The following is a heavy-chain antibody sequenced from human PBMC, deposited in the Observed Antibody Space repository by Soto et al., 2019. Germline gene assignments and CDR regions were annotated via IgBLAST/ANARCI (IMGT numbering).Heavy chain of an antibody. Sequence: GESLKISCKGSGYSFTSYWIGWVRQMPGKGLEWMGIIYPGDSDTRYSPSFQGHVTISADKSISTAYLQWSSLKASDTAMYYCARPGSGGGITTRYLDLWGRGTLVTVSS. J-gene: IGHJ2*01. D-gene: IGHD2-15*01. V-gene: IGHV5-51*01. CDR3: ARPGSGGGITTRYLDL. CDR1: GYSFTSYW. CDR2: IYPGDSDT.